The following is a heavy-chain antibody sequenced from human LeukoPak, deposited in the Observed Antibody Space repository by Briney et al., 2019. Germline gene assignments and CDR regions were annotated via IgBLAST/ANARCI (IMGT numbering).Heavy chain of an antibody. D-gene: IGHD5-12*01. V-gene: IGHV3-48*01. CDR1: GFTFSSYS. CDR2: ISSSSSTI. Sequence: GGSLRLSCAASGFTFSSYSLNWVRQAPGKGLGWVSYISSSSSTIYYADSVKGRFTISRDNAKNSLYLQMNSLRAEDTAVYYCARVNWSGYDFRGAFDIWGQGKTVTVSS. J-gene: IGHJ3*02. CDR3: ARVNWSGYDFRGAFDI.